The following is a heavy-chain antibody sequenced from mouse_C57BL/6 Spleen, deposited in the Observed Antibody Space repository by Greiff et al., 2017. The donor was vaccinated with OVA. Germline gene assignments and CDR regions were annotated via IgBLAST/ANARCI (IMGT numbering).Heavy chain of an antibody. J-gene: IGHJ3*01. CDR3: ASDDPFAY. CDR1: GFTFSSYA. D-gene: IGHD2-3*01. V-gene: IGHV5-4*03. Sequence: EVKLMESGGGLVKPGGSLTLSCAASGFTFSSYAMSWVRQTPEKRLEWVATISDGGSYTYYPDTVKGRFTISRDNAKNNLYLQMGHLKSEDTAMYYCASDDPFAYWGQGTLVTVSA. CDR2: ISDGGSYT.